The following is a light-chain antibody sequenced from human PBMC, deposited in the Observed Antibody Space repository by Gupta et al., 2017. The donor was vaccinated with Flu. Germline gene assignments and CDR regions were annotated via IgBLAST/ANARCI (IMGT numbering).Light chain of an antibody. CDR1: NIGSKS. J-gene: IGLJ1*01. V-gene: IGLV3-21*02. CDR3: QVWDSSSDHYV. Sequence: SYVLTQPPSVSVAPGQTARITCGGNNIGSKSVHWYQQKPGQAPVLVGYDDSDRPSGIPERFSGSNSGNTANLTISRVEAGDEADDDCQVWDSSSDHYVFGTGTKVTVL. CDR2: DDS.